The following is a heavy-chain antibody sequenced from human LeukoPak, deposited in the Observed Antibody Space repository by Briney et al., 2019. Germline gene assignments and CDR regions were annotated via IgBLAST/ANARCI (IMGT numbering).Heavy chain of an antibody. Sequence: ASVKVSCKASGYTFTSYGISWVRRAPGQGLEWMGWISAYNGNTNYAQKLQGRVTMTTDTSTSTAYMELRSLRSDDTAVYYCARVGRYYDFWSGYDYYYYYMDVWGKGTTVTVSS. V-gene: IGHV1-18*01. CDR2: ISAYNGNT. D-gene: IGHD3-3*01. J-gene: IGHJ6*03. CDR3: ARVGRYYDFWSGYDYYYYYMDV. CDR1: GYTFTSYG.